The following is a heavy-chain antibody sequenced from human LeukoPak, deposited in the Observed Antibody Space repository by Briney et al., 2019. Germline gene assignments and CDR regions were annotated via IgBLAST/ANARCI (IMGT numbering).Heavy chain of an antibody. CDR1: GGSIISSNYY. CDR3: ASTLRFLPYRRFDY. J-gene: IGHJ4*02. CDR2: IYQSGSGSS. Sequence: PSETLSLTCSVSGGSIISSNYYWGWIRQPPGKGLEWVGSIYQSGSGSSYYNPSLKSRVTIFGDTSKNQFFLRLSSVTAADTAVYYCASTLRFLPYRRFDYWGQGTLVTVPS. D-gene: IGHD3-3*01. V-gene: IGHV4-39*01.